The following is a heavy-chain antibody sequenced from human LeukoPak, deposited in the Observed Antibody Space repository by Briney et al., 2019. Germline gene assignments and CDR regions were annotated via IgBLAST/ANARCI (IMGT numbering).Heavy chain of an antibody. CDR1: GYTLTSYG. V-gene: IGHV1-18*01. CDR3: ARGAYGDK. Sequence: ASVKVSCKASGYTLTSYGINWMRQAPGQGLEWMGWISTQSGNTNYAQKVQGRLTLTTDRSTNTAYMELRSLRPDDTAVYYCARGAYGDKWGQGTMVTVSS. CDR2: ISTQSGNT. J-gene: IGHJ4*02. D-gene: IGHD4-17*01.